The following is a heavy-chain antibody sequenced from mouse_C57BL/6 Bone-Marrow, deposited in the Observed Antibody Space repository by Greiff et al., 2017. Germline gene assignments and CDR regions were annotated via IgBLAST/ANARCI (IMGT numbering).Heavy chain of an antibody. CDR2: IDPEDGDT. J-gene: IGHJ2*01. D-gene: IGHD1-1*01. CDR1: GFNIKDYY. V-gene: IGHV14-2*01. CDR3: ARPYYYGSSYND. Sequence: EVKLQESGAELVKPGASVKLSCTASGFNIKDYYMHWVKQRTEQGLEWIGRIDPEDGDTTYAPTFQGKATIPADTSSNTAYLQLSSLTSEDTAVYYCARPYYYGSSYNDWGQGTTLPVSS.